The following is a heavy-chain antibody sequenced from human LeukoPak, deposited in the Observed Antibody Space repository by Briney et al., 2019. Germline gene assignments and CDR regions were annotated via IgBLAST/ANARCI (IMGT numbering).Heavy chain of an antibody. J-gene: IGHJ4*02. Sequence: PSETLSLTCTVSGGSISSYYWSWIRQPPGKGLEWIGYIYYSGSTNYNPSLKSRVTISVDTSKNQFSLKLSSVTAADTAVYYCARLTREGGSDRYYDILTGYEYYFDYWGQGTLVTVSS. CDR3: ARLTREGGSDRYYDILTGYEYYFDY. CDR2: IYYSGST. CDR1: GGSISSYY. V-gene: IGHV4-59*08. D-gene: IGHD3-9*01.